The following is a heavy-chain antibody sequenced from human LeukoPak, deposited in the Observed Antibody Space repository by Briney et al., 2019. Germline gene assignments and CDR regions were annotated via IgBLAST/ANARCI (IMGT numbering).Heavy chain of an antibody. Sequence: SETLSLTCSVSGASISSGNDYWGWIRQAPGKGLEWIGSITYDGSAHYNPSLMSRATILVDTSKNQFSLKLSSVTAADAAMYYCARQFATASADTRGYFDFWGQGTVVTVSS. D-gene: IGHD2-2*01. CDR3: ARQFATASADTRGYFDF. J-gene: IGHJ4*02. V-gene: IGHV4-39*01. CDR2: ITYDGSA. CDR1: GASISSGNDY.